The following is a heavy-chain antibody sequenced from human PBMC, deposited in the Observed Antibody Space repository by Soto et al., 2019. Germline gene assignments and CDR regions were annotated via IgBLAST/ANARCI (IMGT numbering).Heavy chain of an antibody. CDR3: ATDYDFWSAYTARVWFDP. Sequence: EVQLVESGGGLVQPGGSLRLSCATSGFTFSNHNMNWVRQAPGKGLEWVSFITSGGSTIYYADSVKGRFTISRDNAKNSLYLQMNSLRDEDTAVYYCATDYDFWSAYTARVWFDPWGQGTLVTVSS. CDR2: ITSGGSTI. V-gene: IGHV3-48*02. CDR1: GFTFSNHN. J-gene: IGHJ5*02. D-gene: IGHD3-3*01.